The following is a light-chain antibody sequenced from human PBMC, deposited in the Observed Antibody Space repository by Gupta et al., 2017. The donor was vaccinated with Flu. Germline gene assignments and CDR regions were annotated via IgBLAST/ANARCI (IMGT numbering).Light chain of an antibody. Sequence: DTQMTQSPSSLSAFVGDRVTITCRASQNIFRFLSWYQQKPGKAPRVVIYAASRLQSGVPSRFSGSGSGTDFTLTISRLQPEDFATYYCQQRNNTPLTFGQGTKVEIK. V-gene: IGKV1-39*01. J-gene: IGKJ1*01. CDR2: AAS. CDR3: QQRNNTPLT. CDR1: QNIFRF.